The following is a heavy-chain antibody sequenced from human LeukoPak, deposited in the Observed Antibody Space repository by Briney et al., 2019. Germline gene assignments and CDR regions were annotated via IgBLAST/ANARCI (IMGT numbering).Heavy chain of an antibody. CDR3: AKSIAVAGISWFDP. Sequence: GGTLRLSCAASGFTFSSYGMSWVRQAPGKGLEWVSAISGSGGSTYYADSVKGRFTISRDNSKNTLYLQMNSLRAEDTAVYYCAKSIAVAGISWFDPWGQGTLVTVSS. V-gene: IGHV3-23*01. CDR2: ISGSGGST. CDR1: GFTFSSYG. J-gene: IGHJ5*02. D-gene: IGHD6-19*01.